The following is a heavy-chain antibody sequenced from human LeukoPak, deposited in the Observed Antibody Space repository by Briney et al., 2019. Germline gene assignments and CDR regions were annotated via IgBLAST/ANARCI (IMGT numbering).Heavy chain of an antibody. J-gene: IGHJ4*02. CDR2: ISSSGSTI. D-gene: IGHD2-21*02. CDR3: ARTYCGGDCYHFDY. CDR1: GFTFSSYS. Sequence: GGSLRLSCAASGFTFSSYSMNWIRQAPGKGLEWVSYISSSGSTIYYADSVKGRFTISRDNSKNTLYLQMNSLRAEDTAVYYCARTYCGGDCYHFDYWGQGNLVTVSS. V-gene: IGHV3-48*01.